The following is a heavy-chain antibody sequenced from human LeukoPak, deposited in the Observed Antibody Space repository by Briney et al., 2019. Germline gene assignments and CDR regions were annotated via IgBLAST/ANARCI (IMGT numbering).Heavy chain of an antibody. CDR3: ARYTGGGVY. CDR2: ISSDGTNT. V-gene: IGHV3-74*01. Sequence: PGGSLRLSCAVSGFTFSSAYMHSVSQPPGNGPVSLSLISSDGTNTIYADSVKGRFTISRDDARNTLYLQMNSLRDADTAVYYCARYTGGGVYWGQGTLVTVSS. CDR1: GFTFSSAY. J-gene: IGHJ4*02. D-gene: IGHD2-2*02.